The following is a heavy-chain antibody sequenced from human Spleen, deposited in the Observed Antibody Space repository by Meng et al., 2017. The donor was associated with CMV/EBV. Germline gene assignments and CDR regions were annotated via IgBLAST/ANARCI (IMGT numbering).Heavy chain of an antibody. V-gene: IGHV1-69*05. CDR1: GGTFSGYA. CDR3: ARDRTGDCSSTSCYNFYYYYGMDV. J-gene: IGHJ6*02. D-gene: IGHD2-2*02. CDR2: VIPLFDTA. Sequence: SVKVSCKASGGTFSGYAISWVRQAPGQGLEWMGGVIPLFDTANYAQKFQGRMTITTDESTSTAYMELSSLRSEDTAVYYCARDRTGDCSSTSCYNFYYYYGMDVWGQGTTVTVSS.